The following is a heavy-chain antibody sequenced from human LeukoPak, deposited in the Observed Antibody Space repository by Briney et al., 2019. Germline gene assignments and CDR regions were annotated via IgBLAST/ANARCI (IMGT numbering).Heavy chain of an antibody. CDR2: INHSGST. J-gene: IGHJ4*02. CDR1: GGSFSGYY. D-gene: IGHD2-15*01. Sequence: PSETLSLTCAVYGGSFSGYYWSWIRQPPGKGLEWIGEINHSGSTNYNPSLRSRVTISVDTSKNQFSLKLSSVTAADTAVYYCAQHLPYCSGGSCYSFDYWGQRTLVTVSS. V-gene: IGHV4-34*01. CDR3: AQHLPYCSGGSCYSFDY.